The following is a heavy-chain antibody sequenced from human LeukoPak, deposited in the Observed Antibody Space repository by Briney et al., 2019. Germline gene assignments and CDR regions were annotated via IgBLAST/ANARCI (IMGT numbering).Heavy chain of an antibody. V-gene: IGHV3-30*18. D-gene: IGHD2-15*01. CDR3: AKDGEAYCSGGSCWYYFDY. J-gene: IGHJ4*02. CDR2: ISYDGSNK. Sequence: GGSLRLSCAAFGFTFSSYGMHWVRQAPGKGLEWVAVISYDGSNKYYADSVKGRFTISRDNSKNTLYLQMNSLRAEDTAVYYCAKDGEAYCSGGSCWYYFDYWGQGTLVTVSS. CDR1: GFTFSSYG.